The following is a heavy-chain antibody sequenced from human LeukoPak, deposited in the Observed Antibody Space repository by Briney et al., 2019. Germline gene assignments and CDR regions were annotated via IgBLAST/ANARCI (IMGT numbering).Heavy chain of an antibody. Sequence: GGSLRLSCAASGFTFNAYSMGWVRQAPGKGLEWVSIISRASESIFYADSVKGRFTISRDNSRNFIYLQLNSLRAEDTAIYYCARDEKDGPLWYWGQEILVFVSS. V-gene: IGHV3-21*01. CDR3: ARDEKDGPLWY. D-gene: IGHD2-15*01. CDR2: ISRASESI. CDR1: GFTFNAYS. J-gene: IGHJ4*02.